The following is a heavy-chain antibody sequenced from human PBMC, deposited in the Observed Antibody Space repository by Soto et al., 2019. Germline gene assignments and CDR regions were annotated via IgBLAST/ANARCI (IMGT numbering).Heavy chain of an antibody. CDR3: AGPHYGSGSYHLDY. Sequence: PGGSQMLSYAAAGVNVGSKYVSWVRQEPGKGLEWGSVIYSGGSTYYADSVKGRFTISRHNSKNTLYLQMNSLRAEDTAVYYRAGPHYGSGSYHLDYWGQGTLVTVSS. J-gene: IGHJ4*02. CDR1: GVNVGSKY. V-gene: IGHV3-53*04. CDR2: IYSGGST. D-gene: IGHD3-10*01.